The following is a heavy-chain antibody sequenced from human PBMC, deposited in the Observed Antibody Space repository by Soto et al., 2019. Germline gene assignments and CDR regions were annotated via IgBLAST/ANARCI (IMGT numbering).Heavy chain of an antibody. CDR2: IYYSGST. D-gene: IGHD2-15*01. Sequence: NFSLSCTGSGGTTRIGEYHWRRLRQPPGKGLEWIGYIYYSGSTYYNPSLKSRVTISVDTSKNQFSLKLSSVTAADTAVYYCARGTVVAANYYYYYGMDVWGQGTTVT. J-gene: IGHJ6*02. V-gene: IGHV4-30-4*01. CDR1: GGTTRIGEYH. CDR3: ARGTVVAANYYYYYGMDV.